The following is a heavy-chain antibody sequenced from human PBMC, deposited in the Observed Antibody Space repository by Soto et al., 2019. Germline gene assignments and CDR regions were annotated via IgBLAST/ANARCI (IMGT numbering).Heavy chain of an antibody. CDR3: ARHHLNYDYVWGSYRTVGGMDV. Sequence: PGESLKISCKGSGYSFTSYWIGWVRQMPGKGLEWMGIIYPGDSDTRYSPSFQGKVTISADKSISTAYLQWSSLKASDTAMYYCARHHLNYDYVWGSYRTVGGMDVWGQGTTVTVSS. V-gene: IGHV5-51*01. CDR2: IYPGDSDT. J-gene: IGHJ6*02. D-gene: IGHD3-16*02. CDR1: GYSFTSYW.